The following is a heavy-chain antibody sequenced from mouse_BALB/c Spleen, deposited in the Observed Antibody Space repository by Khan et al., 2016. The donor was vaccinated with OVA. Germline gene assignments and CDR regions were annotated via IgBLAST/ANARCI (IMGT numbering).Heavy chain of an antibody. D-gene: IGHD2-14*01. V-gene: IGHV3-8*02. Sequence: EVQLQESGPSLLKLSQTLSLTCSVTGDSITSGYWNCIRKFPGNKLKYMGYISSSYSTFYNPSLKSRISITRDTSENQYYLQFKSVTTEDTATYYCARWNYRYDGYFDYWGQGTTLTVSS. CDR2: ISSSYST. CDR1: GDSITSGY. CDR3: ARWNYRYDGYFDY. J-gene: IGHJ2*01.